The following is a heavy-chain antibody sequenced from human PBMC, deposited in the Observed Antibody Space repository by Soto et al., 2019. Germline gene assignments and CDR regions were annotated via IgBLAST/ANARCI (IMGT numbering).Heavy chain of an antibody. CDR1: GFTFGSYA. Sequence: EVQLLESGGGLVQPGGSLRLSCAASGFTFGSYAMSWVRQAPGKGLEWVSTFSGTTGNTYYADSVRGRFTISRDNSKNTLYLQVNSLRAEDTAVYYCAKRAARPGYYFDYWGQGALVTVSS. D-gene: IGHD6-6*01. J-gene: IGHJ4*02. V-gene: IGHV3-23*01. CDR2: FSGTTGNT. CDR3: AKRAARPGYYFDY.